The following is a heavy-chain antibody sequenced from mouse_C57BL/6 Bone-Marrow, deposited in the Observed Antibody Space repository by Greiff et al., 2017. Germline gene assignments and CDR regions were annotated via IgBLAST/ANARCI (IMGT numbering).Heavy chain of an antibody. CDR2: ISSGGSYT. D-gene: IGHD1-1*01. CDR1: GFTFSSYG. Sequence: DVQLVESGGDLVKPGGSLKLSCAASGFTFSSYGMSWVRQTPDKRLEWVATISSGGSYTYYPDSVKGRFIIARDNAKNTQYLQMSRLKSEDTAMYYCARPLITSVGDDWGQGTTLTVSS. CDR3: ARPLITSVGDD. V-gene: IGHV5-6*01. J-gene: IGHJ2*01.